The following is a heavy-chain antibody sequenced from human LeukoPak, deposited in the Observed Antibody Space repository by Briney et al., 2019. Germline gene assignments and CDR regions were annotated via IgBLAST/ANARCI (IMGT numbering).Heavy chain of an antibody. D-gene: IGHD2-2*01. CDR2: IKQVGSEK. CDR1: GFTFSSYW. V-gene: IGHV3-7*01. Sequence: PGGSLRLSCAVSGFTFSSYWMSWYRQAPGKGLEWVANIKQVGSEKYYVDSVKGRFTISRDNAKNSLNLQMNCLRTEDTAVYYCAREESRNSNDMWGQGTMVTVSS. CDR3: AREESRNSNDM. J-gene: IGHJ3*02.